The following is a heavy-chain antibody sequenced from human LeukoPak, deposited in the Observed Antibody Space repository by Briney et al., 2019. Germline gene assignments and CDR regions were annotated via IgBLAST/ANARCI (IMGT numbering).Heavy chain of an antibody. CDR1: GGSISNYY. Sequence: PSETLSLTCTVSGGSISNYYWSWVRQPAGKGLEWIGRIYTSGSTNYNPSLKSRVTMSVDTSKNQFSLKLSSVTAADTTVYYCARDLSSSWYRRTYNWFDPWGQGTLVTVSS. CDR2: IYTSGST. D-gene: IGHD6-13*01. V-gene: IGHV4-4*07. CDR3: ARDLSSSWYRRTYNWFDP. J-gene: IGHJ5*02.